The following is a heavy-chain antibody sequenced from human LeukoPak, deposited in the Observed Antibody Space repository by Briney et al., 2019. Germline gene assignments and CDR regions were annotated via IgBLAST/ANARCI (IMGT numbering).Heavy chain of an antibody. Sequence: PGGSLRLSCAASGFTFSSYAMSWVRQAPGKGLEWVSAISGSGGSTYYADSVKGRSTISRDNSKNTLYLQMNSLRAEDTAVYYCAKDLRRGIQLWLDYWGQGTLVTVSS. D-gene: IGHD5-18*01. J-gene: IGHJ4*02. V-gene: IGHV3-23*01. CDR3: AKDLRRGIQLWLDY. CDR2: ISGSGGST. CDR1: GFTFSSYA.